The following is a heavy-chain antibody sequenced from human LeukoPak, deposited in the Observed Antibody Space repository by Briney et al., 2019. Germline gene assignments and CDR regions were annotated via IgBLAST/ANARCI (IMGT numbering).Heavy chain of an antibody. V-gene: IGHV4-59*01. D-gene: IGHD6-13*01. J-gene: IGHJ4*02. CDR2: LHYGGST. CDR1: DGAITGYY. CDR3: ARGYSTSWTYYFDY. Sequence: SETLSLTCTVSDGAITGYYWGWIRQPPGKGLDWFGHLHYGGSTNYNPSLKSRVTISVDTSKNHFSLKLCSVTAADTAVYYCARGYSTSWTYYFDYWGQGALVTVSS.